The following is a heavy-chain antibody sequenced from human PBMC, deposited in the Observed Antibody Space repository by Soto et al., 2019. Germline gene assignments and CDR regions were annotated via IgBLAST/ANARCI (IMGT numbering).Heavy chain of an antibody. CDR1: GGSISSSSYH. CDR2: IYYSGST. V-gene: IGHV4-39*01. Sequence: PSETLSLTCTVSGGSISSSSYHWGWIRQPPGKGLEWIGSIYYSGSTYYNPSLKSRVTISVDTSKNQFSLKLSSVTAADTAVYYCARGGDHYYYYMDVWGKGTTVTVSS. CDR3: ARGGDHYYYYMDV. J-gene: IGHJ6*03. D-gene: IGHD2-21*02.